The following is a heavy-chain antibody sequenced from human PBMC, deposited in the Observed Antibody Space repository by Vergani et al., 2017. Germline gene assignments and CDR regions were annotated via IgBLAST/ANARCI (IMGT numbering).Heavy chain of an antibody. V-gene: IGHV4-34*01. J-gene: IGHJ4*02. CDR3: ARRPGWLRPGASYYFDY. CDR2: INHSGST. CDR1: GGSFSGYY. D-gene: IGHD5-12*01. Sequence: QVQLQQWGAGLLKPSETLSLTCAVYGGSFSGYYWSWIRQPPGKGLEWIGEINHSGSTNYNPSLKSRVTISVDTSKNHFSLKLSSVTAADTAVYYCARRPGWLRPGASYYFDYWGQGTLVTVSS.